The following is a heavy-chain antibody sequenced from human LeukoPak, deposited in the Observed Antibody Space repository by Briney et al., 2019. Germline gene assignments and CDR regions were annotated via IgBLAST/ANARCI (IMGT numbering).Heavy chain of an antibody. Sequence: SETLSLTCDVYGGSFSGYYWSWIRQPPGKGLEWIGEINHSGSTNYNPSLKSRVTISVDTSKNQFSLKLSSVTAADTAVYYCARSLRYFDWLSPHFDYWGQGTLVTVSS. D-gene: IGHD3-9*01. CDR1: GGSFSGYY. V-gene: IGHV4-34*01. CDR3: ARSLRYFDWLSPHFDY. CDR2: INHSGST. J-gene: IGHJ4*02.